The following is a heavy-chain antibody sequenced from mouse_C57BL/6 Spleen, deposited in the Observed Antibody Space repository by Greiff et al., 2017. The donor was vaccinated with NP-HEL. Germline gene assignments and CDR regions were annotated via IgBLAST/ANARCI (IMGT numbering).Heavy chain of an antibody. V-gene: IGHV1-55*01. J-gene: IGHJ1*03. Sequence: QVQLKQPGAELVKPGASVKMSCKASGYTFTSYWITWVKQRPGQGLEWIGDIYPGSGSTNYNEKFKSKATLTVDTSSSTAYMQLSSLTSEDSAVYYCARGLGRYFDVWGTGTTVTVSS. D-gene: IGHD4-1*01. CDR1: GYTFTSYW. CDR3: ARGLGRYFDV. CDR2: IYPGSGST.